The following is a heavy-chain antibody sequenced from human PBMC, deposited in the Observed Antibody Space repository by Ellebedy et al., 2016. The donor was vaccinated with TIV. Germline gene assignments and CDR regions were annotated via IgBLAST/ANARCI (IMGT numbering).Heavy chain of an antibody. D-gene: IGHD3-22*01. Sequence: MPSETLSLTCTVSGGSITSGGYYWSWIRQHPGKGLEWIGYIYYNGSTYYNPSLKSRITISMDTSTDQFSLKLNSVTVADTAVYYCAKGGFITTEGRQHAFDIWGQGTMVSVSS. V-gene: IGHV4-31*03. CDR3: AKGGFITTEGRQHAFDI. J-gene: IGHJ3*02. CDR2: IYYNGST. CDR1: GGSITSGGYY.